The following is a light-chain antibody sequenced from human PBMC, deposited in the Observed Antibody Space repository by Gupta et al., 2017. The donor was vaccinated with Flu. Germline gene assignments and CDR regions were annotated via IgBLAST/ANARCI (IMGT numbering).Light chain of an antibody. Sequence: TDQFSVTVSPGQTASITCSGDKLGDKFTSWYQQKPGQSPVMVIFQDSKRPSGIPERFSGSNSGTATLTIAGTQAVDEADYYCQAWDSNTAVFGGGTKLSVL. CDR2: QDS. J-gene: IGLJ2*01. V-gene: IGLV3-1*01. CDR1: KLGDKF. CDR3: QAWDSNTAV.